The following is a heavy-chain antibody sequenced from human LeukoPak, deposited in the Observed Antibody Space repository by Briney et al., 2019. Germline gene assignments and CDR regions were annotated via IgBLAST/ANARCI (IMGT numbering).Heavy chain of an antibody. CDR2: IYYSGST. CDR3: ARVGSGYLYYYYMDV. V-gene: IGHV4-59*13. CDR1: GGSISSYY. J-gene: IGHJ6*03. D-gene: IGHD3-22*01. Sequence: SETLSLTCTVSGGSISSYYCSWIRKPPGTGLELIGYIYYSGSTNYNPSLKSRVTISVDTSKNQFSLQLSSVTAADTAVYYCARVGSGYLYYYYMDVWGKGTTVTISS.